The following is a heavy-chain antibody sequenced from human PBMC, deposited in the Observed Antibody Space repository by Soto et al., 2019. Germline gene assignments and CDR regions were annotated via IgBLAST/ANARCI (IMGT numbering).Heavy chain of an antibody. CDR2: ISAYNGNT. V-gene: IGHV1-18*01. Sequence: GASVKVSCKASGYTFTSYGISWVRQAPGQGLEWMGWISAYNGNTNYAQKLQGRVTMTTDTSTSTAYMELRSLRSDDTAVYYCARDRVTRYCSGGSCYSSGHYYYYGMDVWGQGTTVTVSS. D-gene: IGHD2-15*01. CDR3: ARDRVTRYCSGGSCYSSGHYYYYGMDV. J-gene: IGHJ6*02. CDR1: GYTFTSYG.